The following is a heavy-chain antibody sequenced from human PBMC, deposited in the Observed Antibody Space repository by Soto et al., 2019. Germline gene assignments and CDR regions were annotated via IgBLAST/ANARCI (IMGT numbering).Heavy chain of an antibody. J-gene: IGHJ5*02. CDR2: ISYDGSNK. CDR3: AREDSVSKGLPP. Sequence: QVQLVESGGGVVQPGRSLRLSCAASGFTFSSYAMHWVRQAPGKGLEWVAVISYDGSNKYYADSVKGRFTISRDNSKNTLYLQMNSLRAEDTSVYYCAREDSVSKGLPPWGQGTLVTVSS. D-gene: IGHD3-3*02. CDR1: GFTFSSYA. V-gene: IGHV3-30-3*01.